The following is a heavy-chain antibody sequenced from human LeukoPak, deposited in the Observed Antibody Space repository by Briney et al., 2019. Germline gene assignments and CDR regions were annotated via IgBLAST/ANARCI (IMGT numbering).Heavy chain of an antibody. J-gene: IGHJ5*02. CDR2: IIPILGIA. CDR1: GGTFSSYA. D-gene: IGHD6-13*01. V-gene: IGHV1-69*04. Sequence: VASVKVSCKASGGTFSSYAISWVRQAPGQGLEWMGRIIPILGIANYAQRFQGRVTITADKSTSTAYMELSSLRSEDTAVYYCASDLKPYSTWGQGALVTVSS. CDR3: ASDLKPYST.